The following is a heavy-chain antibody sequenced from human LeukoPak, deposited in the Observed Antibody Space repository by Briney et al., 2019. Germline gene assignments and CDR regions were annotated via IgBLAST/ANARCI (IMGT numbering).Heavy chain of an antibody. CDR1: GYTFTGYY. CDR2: INPNSGGT. J-gene: IGHJ6*02. V-gene: IGHV1-2*02. Sequence: ASVKVSCKASGYTFTGYYMHWVRQAPGQGLEWMGWINPNSGGTNYAQMLQGRVTMTRDTSTTTVYMELRNLRSDDTAVYYCARGGVTAGMDVWGQGTTVTVSS. CDR3: ARGGVTAGMDV. D-gene: IGHD3-10*01.